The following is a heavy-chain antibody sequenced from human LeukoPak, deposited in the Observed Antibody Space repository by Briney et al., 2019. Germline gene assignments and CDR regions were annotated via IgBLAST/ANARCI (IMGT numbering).Heavy chain of an antibody. CDR2: LNPTRGDT. D-gene: IGHD2-21*01. Sequence: SVKVSCKASGYTFCDYDVKWVRQASGQGLEWMGWLNPTRGDTGYEQKFQGRVTMTRSMSRNTAYMELGRLRSEDTAVYFCARVVMKAFYYYYMDVGGKRDHNHHLI. CDR3: ARVVMKAFYYYYMDV. CDR1: GYTFCDYD. V-gene: IGHV1-8*01. J-gene: IGHJ6*03.